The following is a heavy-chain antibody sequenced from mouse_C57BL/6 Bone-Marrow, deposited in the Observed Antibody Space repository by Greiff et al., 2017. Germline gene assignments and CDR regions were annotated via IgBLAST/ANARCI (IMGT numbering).Heavy chain of an antibody. V-gene: IGHV1-53*01. CDR1: GYTFTSYW. CDR3: ARRRLWVRRDYYAMDD. J-gene: IGHJ4*01. CDR2: INPSNGGT. Sequence: VQLQQPGTELVKPGASVKLSCKASGYTFTSYWMHWVKQRPGQGLEWIGNINPSNGGTNYNEKFKSKATLTVDKSSSTAYMQLSSLTSEDSAVYYCARRRLWVRRDYYAMDDWGQGTSVTVSS. D-gene: IGHD2-14*01.